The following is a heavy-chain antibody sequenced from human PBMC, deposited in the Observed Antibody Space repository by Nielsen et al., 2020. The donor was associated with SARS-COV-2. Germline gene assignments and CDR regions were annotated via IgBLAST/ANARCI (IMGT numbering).Heavy chain of an antibody. CDR3: ARDVGDHYGSGSYYYYFDY. CDR1: GGSISSYY. V-gene: IGHV4-59*01. CDR2: IYYSGST. D-gene: IGHD3-10*01. Sequence: SETLSLTCTVSGGSISSYYWSWIRQPPGKGLEWIGYIYYSGSTNYNPSLKSRVTISVDTSKNQFSLKLSSVTAADTAVYYCARDVGDHYGSGSYYYYFDYWGQGTLVTVSS. J-gene: IGHJ4*02.